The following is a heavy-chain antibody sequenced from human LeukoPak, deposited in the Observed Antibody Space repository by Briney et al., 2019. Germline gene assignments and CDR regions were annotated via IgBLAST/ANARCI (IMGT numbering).Heavy chain of an antibody. CDR2: INPNSGGT. Sequence: ASVKVSRKPSGYTFTDYYMHWVRQTIEQRLEWMGWINPNSGGTNYAQKFQGRVTMTRDTSISTAYMELSRLRSDDTAVYYCARGHEYSGSYFDPWGQGTLVTVSS. V-gene: IGHV1-2*02. D-gene: IGHD1-26*01. CDR3: ARGHEYSGSYFDP. J-gene: IGHJ5*02. CDR1: GYTFTDYY.